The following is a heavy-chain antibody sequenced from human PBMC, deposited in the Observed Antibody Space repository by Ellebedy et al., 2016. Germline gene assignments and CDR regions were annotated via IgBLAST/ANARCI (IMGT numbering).Heavy chain of an antibody. CDR2: INPSGGST. D-gene: IGHD6-19*01. V-gene: IGHV1-46*01. CDR3: ARDGGLYSSGVLGDWFNP. Sequence: ASVKVSXXASGYTFTSYYMHWVRQAPGQGLEWMGIINPSGGSTSYAQKFQGRVTMTRDTSTSTVYMELSRLRSDDTAVYYCARDGGLYSSGVLGDWFNPWGQGTLVTVSS. J-gene: IGHJ5*02. CDR1: GYTFTSYY.